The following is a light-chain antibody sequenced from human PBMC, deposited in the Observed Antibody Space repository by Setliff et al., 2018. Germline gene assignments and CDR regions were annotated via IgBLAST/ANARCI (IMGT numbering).Light chain of an antibody. Sequence: QSALAQPASVSGSPGQSITISCTGTINDIGTFNLVSWYQQYPGKAPKLMIYEVTKRPSGVSNRFSGSKSGNTASLTISGLQAEDEADYYCMSYTTIRTYVFGTGTKVTVL. J-gene: IGLJ1*01. V-gene: IGLV2-14*02. CDR1: INDIGTFNL. CDR2: EVT. CDR3: MSYTTIRTYV.